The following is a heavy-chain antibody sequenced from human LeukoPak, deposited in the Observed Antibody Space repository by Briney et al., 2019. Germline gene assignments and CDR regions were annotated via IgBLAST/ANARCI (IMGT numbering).Heavy chain of an antibody. V-gene: IGHV4-59*01. D-gene: IGHD2-15*01. CDR3: ARGLPDFSGGDDVFDI. CDR2: IYHSGNT. Sequence: PSGTLSLTCTVSGGSINGYYWSWFRQPPGKGLEWIGYIYHSGNTNYNPSLTSRVTISVDTSTHNFSRKLSSVTAAATALYYCARGLPDFSGGDDVFDICGEGTMVTVSS. J-gene: IGHJ3*02. CDR1: GGSINGYY.